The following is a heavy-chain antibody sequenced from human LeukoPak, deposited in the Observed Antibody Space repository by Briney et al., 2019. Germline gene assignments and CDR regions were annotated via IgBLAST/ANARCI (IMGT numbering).Heavy chain of an antibody. V-gene: IGHV4-34*01. D-gene: IGHD3-10*01. CDR3: ARGFGYYYGSGSYYNVPHADY. J-gene: IGHJ4*02. CDR2: INHSGST. CDR1: GGSFSGYF. Sequence: SETLFLSCAVYGGSFSGYFWSWIRQPPGKGLEWIGEINHSGSTNYNPSLKSRVTISVDTSKNQFSLKLSSVTAADTAVYYCARGFGYYYGSGSYYNVPHADYWGQGTLVTVSS.